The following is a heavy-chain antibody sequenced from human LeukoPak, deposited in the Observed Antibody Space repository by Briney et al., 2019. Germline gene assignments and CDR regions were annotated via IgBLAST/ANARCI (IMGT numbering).Heavy chain of an antibody. CDR1: GGTFSSYA. Sequence: ASVKVSCKASGGTFSSYAISWVRQAPGQGLEWMGRIIPILGIANYAQKFQGRVTITADKSTSTAYMELGSLRSEDTAVYYCARWAYYYGSGSHTTPGAFDIWGQGTMVTVSS. V-gene: IGHV1-69*04. CDR2: IIPILGIA. J-gene: IGHJ3*02. CDR3: ARWAYYYGSGSHTTPGAFDI. D-gene: IGHD3-10*01.